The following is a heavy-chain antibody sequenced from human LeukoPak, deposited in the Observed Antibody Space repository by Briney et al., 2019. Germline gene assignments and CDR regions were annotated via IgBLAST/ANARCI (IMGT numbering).Heavy chain of an antibody. V-gene: IGHV3-33*01. D-gene: IGHD7-27*01. J-gene: IGHJ4*02. CDR2: IWYDGSNK. CDR1: GFTFSNYG. CDR3: ARDDDWGSRRPLDY. Sequence: GRSLRLSCAASGFTFSNYGMHWVRQAPGKGLEWVAVIWYDGSNKYYADSVKGRFTISRDNSKNTLYLQMNSLRAEDTAVYYCARDDDWGSRRPLDYWGQGTLVTVSS.